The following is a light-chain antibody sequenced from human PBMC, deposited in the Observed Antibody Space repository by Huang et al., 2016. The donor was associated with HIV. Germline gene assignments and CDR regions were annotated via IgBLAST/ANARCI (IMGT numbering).Light chain of an antibody. V-gene: IGKV3-20*01. CDR2: GAS. Sequence: EIVLSQSPGTLSLSPGESATLSCRATQTVTGYYLAWYQQRPGQAPRLLRYGASNRSTGIPDRFSGSGSGTDFTLTISRLEPEDFAVYYCQQYGSSPLTFGGGTKVEIK. J-gene: IGKJ4*01. CDR3: QQYGSSPLT. CDR1: QTVTGYY.